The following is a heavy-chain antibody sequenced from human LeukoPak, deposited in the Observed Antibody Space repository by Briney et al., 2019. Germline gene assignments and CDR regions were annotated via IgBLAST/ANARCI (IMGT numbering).Heavy chain of an antibody. CDR1: GLTFSGFA. CDR2: ISGSGDNT. J-gene: IGHJ6*01. V-gene: IGHV3-23*01. Sequence: PGGSLKPSCAASGLTFSGFARSWVARTPGEGRNGFQGISGSGDNTLYADSVKGRFTISRDNSKNTLYLEMNSLRAEDTAIYYCAKMKGHPLPKYYMDVWGQGTTVTVSS. CDR3: AKMKGHPLPKYYMDV. D-gene: IGHD1-26*01.